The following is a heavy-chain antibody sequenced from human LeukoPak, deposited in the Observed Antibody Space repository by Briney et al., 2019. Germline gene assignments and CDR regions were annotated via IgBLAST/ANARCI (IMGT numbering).Heavy chain of an antibody. CDR3: ARAGYYDSSGYYGFDY. CDR1: GFTFSSYG. V-gene: IGHV3-23*01. CDR2: ISSSAGST. Sequence: GGSLRLSCVASGFTFSSYGMTWVRQAPGKGPEWVSVISSSAGSTYYADSVKGRFTISRDNSKNTLYLQMNSLRAEDTAVYYCARAGYYDSSGYYGFDYWGQGTLVTVSS. J-gene: IGHJ4*02. D-gene: IGHD3-22*01.